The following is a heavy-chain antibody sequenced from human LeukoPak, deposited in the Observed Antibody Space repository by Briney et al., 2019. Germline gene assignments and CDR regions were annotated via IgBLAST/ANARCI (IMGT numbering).Heavy chain of an antibody. CDR2: VSTDGTIK. V-gene: IGHV3-30*03. Sequence: GGSLRLSCAASGFIFSSYSMHWVRQAPGKGLEWVAVVSTDGTIKYYADSMKGRFTVSRDNSKNTLYLQMNSLRAEDTAVYYCARAGGSGYSYGQYFDYWGQGTLVTVSS. J-gene: IGHJ4*02. D-gene: IGHD5-18*01. CDR1: GFIFSSYS. CDR3: ARAGGSGYSYGQYFDY.